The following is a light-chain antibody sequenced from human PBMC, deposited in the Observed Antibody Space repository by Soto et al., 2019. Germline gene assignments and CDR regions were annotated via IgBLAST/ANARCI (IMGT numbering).Light chain of an antibody. CDR1: SSDVGYYNY. Sequence: QSALTQPASVSGSPGQSITISCTGTSSDVGYYNYVSWYQQHTGKAPKVMIFEVSNRPSGVSDRFSGSKSGNTASLTISGLQAEDEADYYCGSYTSSSTPVVFGGGTKLTVL. V-gene: IGLV2-14*01. CDR3: GSYTSSSTPVV. J-gene: IGLJ2*01. CDR2: EVS.